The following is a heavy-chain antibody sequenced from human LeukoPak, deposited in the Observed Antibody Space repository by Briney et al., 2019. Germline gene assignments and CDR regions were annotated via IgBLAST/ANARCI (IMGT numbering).Heavy chain of an antibody. Sequence: GGSLRLSCAASGFTFSSYAMHWVRQAPGKGLEWVSVIYSGGSTYYADSVKGRFTISRDNSKNTLYLQMDSLRAEDTAVYYCATQEKRWLQLSNDYWGQGTLVTVSS. V-gene: IGHV3-66*01. CDR1: GFTFSSYA. CDR2: IYSGGST. D-gene: IGHD5-24*01. CDR3: ATQEKRWLQLSNDY. J-gene: IGHJ4*02.